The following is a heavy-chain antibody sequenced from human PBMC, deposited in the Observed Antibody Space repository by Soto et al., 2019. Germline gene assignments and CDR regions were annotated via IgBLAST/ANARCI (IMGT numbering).Heavy chain of an antibody. V-gene: IGHV3-53*02. Sequence: VQLVESGGGLIQAGGSLRLSCAVSGFTVSNNFMMWVRQAPGKGLEWVSLIYRGGSISYADSVKGRFRISRDGSMNMLYLQMNSLTAEDTAVYYCAREGNGQRGIPHWGQGTMVTVSS. J-gene: IGHJ4*02. CDR3: AREGNGQRGIPH. CDR2: IYRGGSI. D-gene: IGHD3-16*01. CDR1: GFTVSNNF.